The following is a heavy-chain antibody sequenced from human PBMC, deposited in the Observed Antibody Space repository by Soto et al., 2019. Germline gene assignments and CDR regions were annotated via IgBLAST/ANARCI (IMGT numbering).Heavy chain of an antibody. Sequence: GGSLRLSCAASGFTFGDYAMQWVRQAQGKGLEWVSAISWNSGSIDYADSVKSRFTISRDNAKNSLYLQMNSLIAEDTALYYCAKSHTTSGWYVTTDYWGQGTRVTVSS. CDR2: ISWNSGSI. D-gene: IGHD6-19*01. CDR1: GFTFGDYA. V-gene: IGHV3-9*01. CDR3: AKSHTTSGWYVTTDY. J-gene: IGHJ4*02.